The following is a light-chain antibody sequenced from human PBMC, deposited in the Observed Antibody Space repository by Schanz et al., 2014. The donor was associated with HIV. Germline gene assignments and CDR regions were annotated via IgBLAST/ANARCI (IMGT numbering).Light chain of an antibody. CDR1: QGISNY. V-gene: IGKV1-27*01. Sequence: DIQMTQSPSSLSASVGDRVTITCRASQGISNYLAWYQQKPGKVPKVLIYAASTLQSGVPSRFSGSGSGTEFTLTIDSLQPDDFATYYCQQYNDYSCTFGQGTKLDFK. J-gene: IGKJ2*02. CDR2: AAS. CDR3: QQYNDYSCT.